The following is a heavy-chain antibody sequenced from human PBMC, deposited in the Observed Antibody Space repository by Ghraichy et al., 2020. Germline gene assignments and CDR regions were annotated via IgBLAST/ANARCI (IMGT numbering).Heavy chain of an antibody. J-gene: IGHJ4*02. V-gene: IGHV3-23*01. Sequence: LSLTCAASGFTFSSYAMSWVRQAPGKGLEWVSAISGSGGSTYYADSVKGRFTISRDNTKNTLYLQMNSLRAEDTAVYYCAKARGYPTHYFDYWGQGTLVTVSS. D-gene: IGHD5-18*01. CDR3: AKARGYPTHYFDY. CDR1: GFTFSSYA. CDR2: ISGSGGST.